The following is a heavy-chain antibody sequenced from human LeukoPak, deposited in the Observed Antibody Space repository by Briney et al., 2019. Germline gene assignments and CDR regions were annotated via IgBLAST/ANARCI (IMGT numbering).Heavy chain of an antibody. Sequence: GSLRLSCSASGFTFSSSAMSWVRQAPGKGLEWVSVISGSGASTYYADSVTGRFTISRDNSKNTLYLQMNSLRAEDTAVYYCAKDYHYYDRPYYFDYWGQGTLVTVSS. CDR1: GFTFSSSA. V-gene: IGHV3-23*01. J-gene: IGHJ4*02. CDR2: ISGSGAST. D-gene: IGHD3-22*01. CDR3: AKDYHYYDRPYYFDY.